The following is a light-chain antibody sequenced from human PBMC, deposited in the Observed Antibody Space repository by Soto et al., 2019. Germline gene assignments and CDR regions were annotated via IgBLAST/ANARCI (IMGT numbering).Light chain of an antibody. CDR1: QSLVYNDGKTY. Sequence: DAVMTQSPLSLPVILGQPASISCRSSQSLVYNDGKTYLNGVQQRPGQSPGRLVYEVSNWDSGVPDRFSGRGPVTDFTLTTSRMEAEDGRVYYSRKDTHWLGTFGQGTKVEIK. V-gene: IGKV2D-30*01. J-gene: IGKJ1*01. CDR2: EVS. CDR3: RKDTHWLGT.